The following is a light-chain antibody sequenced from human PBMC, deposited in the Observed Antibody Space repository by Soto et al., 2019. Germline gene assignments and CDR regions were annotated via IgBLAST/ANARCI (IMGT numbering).Light chain of an antibody. CDR2: GTS. V-gene: IGKV3-20*01. CDR1: PSVSSSY. J-gene: IGKJ1*01. CDR3: QQYGSSSWT. Sequence: EIVLTQSPGTLSLSPGERATLSCRASPSVSSSYLAWYQQKPGQAPRLLIYGTSSRATAIPDRFSGSGSGTDSTHTISRLEPENFAVYYCQQYGSSSWTFGQGTKVEIQ.